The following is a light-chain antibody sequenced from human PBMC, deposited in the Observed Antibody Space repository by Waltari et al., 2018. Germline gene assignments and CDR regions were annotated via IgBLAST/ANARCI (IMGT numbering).Light chain of an antibody. Sequence: DIQMTQSPSSVSASVGDRVTITCRASQEINGWLTWYQQKPGKAPKLLIYAASTLQTGVPSRFSGGGSGTDFTLTITGLQPEDFAIYFCQQGNSFPPTFGQGPKVDIK. CDR2: AAS. CDR3: QQGNSFPPT. J-gene: IGKJ1*01. V-gene: IGKV1-12*01. CDR1: QEINGW.